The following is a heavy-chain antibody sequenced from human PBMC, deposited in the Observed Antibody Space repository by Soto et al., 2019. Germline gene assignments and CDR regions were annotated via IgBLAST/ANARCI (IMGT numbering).Heavy chain of an antibody. V-gene: IGHV3-30-3*01. J-gene: IGHJ6*02. D-gene: IGHD1-7*01. CDR2: ISYDGSNK. CDR1: GFTFSSYA. Sequence: GGSLRLSCAASGFTFSSYAMHWVRQAPGKGLEWVAVISYDGSNKYYADSVKGRLTISRDNSKNTLYLQMNSLRAEDTAVYYCARERLELRYYYGMDVWGQGTKVTVS. CDR3: ARERLELRYYYGMDV.